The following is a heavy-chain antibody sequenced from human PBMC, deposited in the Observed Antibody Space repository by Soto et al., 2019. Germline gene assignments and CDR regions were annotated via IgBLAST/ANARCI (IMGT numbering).Heavy chain of an antibody. V-gene: IGHV3-21*01. CDR1: GFTFSSYS. D-gene: IGHD3-9*01. Sequence: EVQLVESGGGLVKPGGSLRLSCAASGFTFSSYSMNWVRQAPGKGLEWVSSISSSSSYIYYADSVKGRFTISRDNDKNSLYLQMNSMRAEDTAVYYCARGGYDILSGYPYYYYYGMDVWGQGTTVTVSS. CDR2: ISSSSSYI. J-gene: IGHJ6*02. CDR3: ARGGYDILSGYPYYYYYGMDV.